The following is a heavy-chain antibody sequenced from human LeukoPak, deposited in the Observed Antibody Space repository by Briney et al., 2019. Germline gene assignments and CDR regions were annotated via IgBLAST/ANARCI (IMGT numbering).Heavy chain of an antibody. D-gene: IGHD4-17*01. CDR2: ITSTSNYI. Sequence: GGSLRLSCAASGFTVSSNYMNWVRQAPGKGLEWVSSITSTSNYIYYADSLRGRFTISRDNAKNSLYLRMNSLRAEDTAVYYCARDSHYDYGDYIFDYWGQGTLVTVSS. CDR3: ARDSHYDYGDYIFDY. J-gene: IGHJ4*02. CDR1: GFTVSSNY. V-gene: IGHV3-21*01.